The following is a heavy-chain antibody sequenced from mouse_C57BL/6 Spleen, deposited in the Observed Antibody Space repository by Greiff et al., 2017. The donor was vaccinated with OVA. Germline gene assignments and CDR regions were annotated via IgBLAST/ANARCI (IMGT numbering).Heavy chain of an antibody. Sequence: VQLQQSGAELVRPGASVKLSCTASGFNIKDDYMHWVKQRPEQGLEWIGWIDPENGDTEYASKFQGKATITADTSSNTADLQLSSLTSEDTAVYYCTTGYGFAYWGQGTLVTVSA. CDR2: IDPENGDT. CDR3: TTGYGFAY. CDR1: GFNIKDDY. J-gene: IGHJ3*01. V-gene: IGHV14-4*01. D-gene: IGHD3-1*01.